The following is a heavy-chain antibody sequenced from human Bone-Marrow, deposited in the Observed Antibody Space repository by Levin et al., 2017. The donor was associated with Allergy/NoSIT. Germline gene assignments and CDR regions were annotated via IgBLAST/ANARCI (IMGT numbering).Heavy chain of an antibody. CDR1: GFTFSSYW. V-gene: IGHV3-74*01. Sequence: GGSLRLSCAASGFTFSSYWMHWVRQAPGKGLVWVSRINSDGSSTSYADSVKGRFTISRDNAKNTLYLQMNSLRAEDTAVYYCARVRDSSGWYATEYFQHWGQGTLVTVSS. J-gene: IGHJ1*01. CDR2: INSDGSST. CDR3: ARVRDSSGWYATEYFQH. D-gene: IGHD6-19*01.